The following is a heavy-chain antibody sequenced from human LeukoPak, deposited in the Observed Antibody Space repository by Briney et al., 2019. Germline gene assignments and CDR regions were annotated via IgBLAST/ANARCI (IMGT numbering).Heavy chain of an antibody. CDR1: GFTFSSYA. CDR2: ISGSGGST. CDR3: TTATDMIYFGSGSPSVDY. Sequence: GGSLRLSCVASGFTFSSYAMSWVRQAPGKGLEWVSAISGSGGSTYYADSVKGRFTISRDNSKNTLYLQMNSLRAEDTAVYYCTTATDMIYFGSGSPSVDYWGQGTLVTVSS. J-gene: IGHJ4*02. V-gene: IGHV3-23*01. D-gene: IGHD3-10*01.